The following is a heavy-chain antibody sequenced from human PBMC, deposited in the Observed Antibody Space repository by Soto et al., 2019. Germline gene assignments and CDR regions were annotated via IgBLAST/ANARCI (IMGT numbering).Heavy chain of an antibody. CDR1: GGFVNSDTHS. J-gene: IGHJ6*02. CDR2: IYSGGST. D-gene: IGHD2-2*01. CDR3: ARFVRSCSATTCSTRADV. Sequence: QVQLQESGPGLVKPSETLSLTCTVSGGFVNSDTHSWSWIRQTPGKRLEWIGFIYSGGSTKNPSLRSRVTMSVDTSKNQFSLKLRSVIVADTAVYYCARFVRSCSATTCSTRADVWGQGITVTVSS. V-gene: IGHV4-61*01.